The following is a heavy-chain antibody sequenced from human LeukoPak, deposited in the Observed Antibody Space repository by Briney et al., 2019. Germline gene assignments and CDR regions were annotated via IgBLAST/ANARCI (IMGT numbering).Heavy chain of an antibody. CDR1: GFTFSRSW. CDR3: ATSLDAPGNY. Sequence: TGGSLRLSCATPGFTFSRSWMSWVRQAPGKGLEWLANIKKDGSERYYVDSAKGRFTISRDNAENSLYLQMNNLGAEDTAVYYCATSLDAPGNYWGQGILVTVSS. CDR2: IKKDGSER. J-gene: IGHJ4*02. V-gene: IGHV3-7*01. D-gene: IGHD6-13*01.